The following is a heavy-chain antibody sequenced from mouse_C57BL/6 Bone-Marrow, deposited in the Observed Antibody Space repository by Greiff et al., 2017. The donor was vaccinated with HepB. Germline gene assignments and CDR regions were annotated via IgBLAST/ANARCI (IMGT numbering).Heavy chain of an antibody. Sequence: EVQLQQSGTVLARPGASVKMSCKTSGYTFTSYWMHWVKQRPGQGLEWIGAIYPGNSDTSYNQKFKGKAKLTAVTSASTAFMELSSLTNEDSAVYYCTRALTGTKAWFAYWGQGTLVTVSA. CDR3: TRALTGTKAWFAY. CDR1: GYTFTSYW. V-gene: IGHV1-5*01. D-gene: IGHD4-1*01. CDR2: IYPGNSDT. J-gene: IGHJ3*01.